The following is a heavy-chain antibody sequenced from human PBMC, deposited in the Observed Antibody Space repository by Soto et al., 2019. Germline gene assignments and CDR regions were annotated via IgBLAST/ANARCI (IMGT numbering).Heavy chain of an antibody. D-gene: IGHD1-1*01. J-gene: IGHJ4*02. CDR3: AHRGGLQGNWDRGCFDH. CDR2: IYWDDDK. CDR1: GFSLSTSGVG. V-gene: IGHV2-5*02. Sequence: QITLKESGPTRVRPTQTLTLTCTFSGFSLSTSGVGVGWIRQPPGKALEWLAFIYWDDDKRYSPSLRSRLTITRDPPRNQVSLTITPMDPVDTASYYCAHRGGLQGNWDRGCFDHWGQGTLVTVSS.